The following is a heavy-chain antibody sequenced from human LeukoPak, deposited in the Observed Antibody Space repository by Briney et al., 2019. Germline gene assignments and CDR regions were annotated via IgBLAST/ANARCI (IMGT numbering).Heavy chain of an antibody. V-gene: IGHV3-49*04. D-gene: IGHD3-22*01. J-gene: IGHJ4*02. CDR1: GFTFSSYA. CDR2: IRSKVYGGTS. Sequence: GGSLRLSCAGSGFTFSSYAMSWVRQAPGKGLEWVGFIRSKVYGGTSEYAASVQGRFTISRDDSNRIAYLQMNSLKTEDTAVYYCSRNYHDSSGYYTIDYWGQGTLVTVSS. CDR3: SRNYHDSSGYYTIDY.